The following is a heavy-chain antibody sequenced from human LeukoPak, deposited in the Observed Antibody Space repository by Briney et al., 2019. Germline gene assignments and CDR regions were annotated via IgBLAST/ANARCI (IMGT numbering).Heavy chain of an antibody. CDR2: IYTSGST. Sequence: SETLSLTCTVSGGSISSYYWSWIRQPPGKGLEWIGYIYTSGSTNYNPSLKSRVTISVDTSKNQFSLKLSSVTAADTAVYYCARLQPDVTIFGVVIGYMDVWGKGTTVTVSS. CDR3: ARLQPDVTIFGVVIGYMDV. J-gene: IGHJ6*03. D-gene: IGHD3-3*01. CDR1: GGSISSYY. V-gene: IGHV4-4*09.